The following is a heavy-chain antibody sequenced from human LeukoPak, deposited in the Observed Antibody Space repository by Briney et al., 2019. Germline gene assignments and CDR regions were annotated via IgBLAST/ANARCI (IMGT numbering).Heavy chain of an antibody. V-gene: IGHV4-38-2*02. CDR3: ARDGAEYSYGPNWFDP. CDR2: IYHSGST. Sequence: SETLSLTCTVSGYSISSGYYWGWIRQPPGKGLEWIGSIYHSGSTYYNPSLKSRVTISVDTSKNQFSLKLSSVTAADTAVYYCARDGAEYSYGPNWFDPWGQGTLVTVSS. CDR1: GYSISSGYY. D-gene: IGHD5-18*01. J-gene: IGHJ5*02.